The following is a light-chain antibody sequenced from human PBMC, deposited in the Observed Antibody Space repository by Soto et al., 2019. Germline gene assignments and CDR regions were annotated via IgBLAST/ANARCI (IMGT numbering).Light chain of an antibody. V-gene: IGKV1-5*01. CDR1: QSISIW. J-gene: IGKJ2*01. CDR3: QQYNSFSPLT. Sequence: DIQMTQSPSTLSASVGDRVTITCRASQSISIWLAWYQRKPGKAPNLLIYDASSLQSGVPSRFSGSGSGTEFTLTISGLQPDDFASYYCQQYNSFSPLTFGQGTKVEIK. CDR2: DAS.